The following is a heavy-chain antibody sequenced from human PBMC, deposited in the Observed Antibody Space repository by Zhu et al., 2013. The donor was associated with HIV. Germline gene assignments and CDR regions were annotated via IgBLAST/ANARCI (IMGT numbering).Heavy chain of an antibody. CDR2: IIPIFGTA. D-gene: IGHD3-22*01. Sequence: VQLVQSGAEVKKPGSSVKVSCKASGGTFSSYAISWVRQAPGQGLEWMGGIIPIFGTANYAQKFQGRVTITADESTSTAYMELSSLRSEDTAVYYCARAVYYYDSSGYYTQFDYWGQGTLVTVSS. V-gene: IGHV1-69*01. CDR3: ARAVYYYDSSGYYTQFDY. CDR1: GGTFSSYA. J-gene: IGHJ4*02.